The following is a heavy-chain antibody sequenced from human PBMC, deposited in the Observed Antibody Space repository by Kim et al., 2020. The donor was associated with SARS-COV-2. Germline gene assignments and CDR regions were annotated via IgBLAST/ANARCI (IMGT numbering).Heavy chain of an antibody. V-gene: IGHV3-33*01. CDR2: IWYDGSNK. D-gene: IGHD4-17*01. Sequence: GGSLRLSCAASGFTFSSYGMHWVRQAPGKGLEWVAVIWYDGSNKYYADSVKGRFTISRDNSKNTLYLQMNSLRAEDTAVYYCARDFFRGATVVTPQGYWGQGTLVTVSS. CDR3: ARDFFRGATVVTPQGY. CDR1: GFTFSSYG. J-gene: IGHJ4*02.